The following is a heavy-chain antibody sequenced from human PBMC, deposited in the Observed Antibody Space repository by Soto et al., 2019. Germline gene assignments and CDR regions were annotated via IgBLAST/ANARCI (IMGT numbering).Heavy chain of an antibody. Sequence: SETLSLTCSVSGYSVSSSDYYWAWIRQPPGKGLEWIGSMFYSGLTYYNPSLKSRVTLSVDTSKNQFSVRLSSVTAADTAVYYCAPLSVSLSGPYGIHVWGQGTTVTVSS. CDR2: MFYSGLT. CDR3: APLSVSLSGPYGIHV. J-gene: IGHJ6*02. D-gene: IGHD2-15*01. V-gene: IGHV4-39*01. CDR1: GYSVSSSDYY.